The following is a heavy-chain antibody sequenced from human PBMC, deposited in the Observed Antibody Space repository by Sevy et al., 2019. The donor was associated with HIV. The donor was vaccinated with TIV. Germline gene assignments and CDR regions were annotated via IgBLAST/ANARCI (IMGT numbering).Heavy chain of an antibody. D-gene: IGHD3-22*01. V-gene: IGHV4-31*03. Sequence: SETLSLTCTVSGGSISSGGYYWSWIRQHPGKGLEWIGYIYYSGSTYYNPSLKSRVTISVDTSKNQFSLKRSSVTAADRAVYYCAREKGTYYYDSSGYPHRYYFDYWGQGTLVTVSS. CDR1: GGSISSGGYY. J-gene: IGHJ4*02. CDR3: AREKGTYYYDSSGYPHRYYFDY. CDR2: IYYSGST.